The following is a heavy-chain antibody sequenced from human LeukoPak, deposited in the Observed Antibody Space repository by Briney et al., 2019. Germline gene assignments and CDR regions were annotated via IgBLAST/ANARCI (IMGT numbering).Heavy chain of an antibody. V-gene: IGHV4-61*02. Sequence: SETLSLTCTVSGGSISSGSYYWSWIRQPAGKGLEWIGRIYTSGSTNYNPSRNSRVTISVDTSKNQFSLKLSSVTAADTAVYYCARLHCSGGSCYLDYWGQGTLVTVSS. J-gene: IGHJ4*02. CDR3: ARLHCSGGSCYLDY. D-gene: IGHD2-15*01. CDR1: GGSISSGSYY. CDR2: IYTSGST.